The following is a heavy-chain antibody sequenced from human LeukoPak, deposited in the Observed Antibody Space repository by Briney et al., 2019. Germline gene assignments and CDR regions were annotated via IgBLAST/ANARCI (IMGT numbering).Heavy chain of an antibody. D-gene: IGHD3-16*02. CDR1: GGSISSSSYY. J-gene: IGHJ4*02. CDR2: IYHSGST. Sequence: SETLSLTCTVSGGSISSSSYYWGWIRQPPGKGLEWIGSIYHSGSTYYNPSLKSRVTISVDTSKNQFSLKLSSVTAADTAVYYCARVHNDYVWGSYRYTAEYYFDYWGQGTLVTVSS. CDR3: ARVHNDYVWGSYRYTAEYYFDY. V-gene: IGHV4-39*07.